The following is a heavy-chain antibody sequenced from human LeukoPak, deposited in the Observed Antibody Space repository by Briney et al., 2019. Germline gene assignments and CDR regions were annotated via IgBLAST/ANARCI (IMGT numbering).Heavy chain of an antibody. CDR1: GFTFSSYG. Sequence: GGSLRLSCAASGFTFSSYGMHWVRQAPGKGLEWVAFIRYDGSNKYYADSVKGRFTISRDNSKNTLYLQMNSLRAEDTAVYYCARDMRRDSDYYEPYFDYWGQGTLVTVSS. CDR3: ARDMRRDSDYYEPYFDY. J-gene: IGHJ4*02. V-gene: IGHV3-30*02. CDR2: IRYDGSNK. D-gene: IGHD1-26*01.